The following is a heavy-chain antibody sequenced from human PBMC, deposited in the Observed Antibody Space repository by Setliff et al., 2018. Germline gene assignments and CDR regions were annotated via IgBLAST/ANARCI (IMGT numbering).Heavy chain of an antibody. V-gene: IGHV4-39*07. Sequence: KSSETLSLTCTVSGGSISTTDYYWGWIRQPPGKGLEWIGCVYYSGNTYYSPSLKSRVTVFVDTSKNQFSLMLYSVTAADTAIYYCARYDSSGYSENYYFDYWGQGTLVTVSS. D-gene: IGHD3-22*01. J-gene: IGHJ4*02. CDR1: GGSISTTDYY. CDR2: VYYSGNT. CDR3: ARYDSSGYSENYYFDY.